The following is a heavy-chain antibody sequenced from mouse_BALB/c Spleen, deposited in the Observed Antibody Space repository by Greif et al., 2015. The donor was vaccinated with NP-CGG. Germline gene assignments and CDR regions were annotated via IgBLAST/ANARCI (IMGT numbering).Heavy chain of an antibody. J-gene: IGHJ3*01. Sequence: VQLQQSGAELVRPGVSVKLSCKASGYTFTSYWMHWIKQRPEQGLERIGEINPSNGGTNYNEKCKSKSTLTVDKSSSTAYMHLSSLTSEDAAVYDCERADYGMGFAYWVQGTLVTVSA. CDR3: ERADYGMGFAY. D-gene: IGHD1-1*01. CDR2: INPSNGGT. CDR1: GYTFTSYW. V-gene: IGHV1S81*02.